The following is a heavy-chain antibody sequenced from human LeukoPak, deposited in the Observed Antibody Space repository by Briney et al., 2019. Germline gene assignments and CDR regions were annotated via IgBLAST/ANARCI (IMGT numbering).Heavy chain of an antibody. CDR1: GFTFSSYG. D-gene: IGHD6-13*01. V-gene: IGHV3-30*03. Sequence: PGGSLRLSCAASGFTFSSYGMHWVRQAPGKGLEWVAVISYDGSNKYYADSVKGRFTISRDNSKNTLYLQMNSLRAEDTALYYCARVFTAAGFDYWGQGSLVTVSS. CDR3: ARVFTAAGFDY. CDR2: ISYDGSNK. J-gene: IGHJ4*02.